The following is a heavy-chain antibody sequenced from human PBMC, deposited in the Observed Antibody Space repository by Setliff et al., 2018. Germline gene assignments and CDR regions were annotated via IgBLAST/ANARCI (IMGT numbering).Heavy chain of an antibody. D-gene: IGHD5-18*01. CDR1: GFSFSSYA. J-gene: IGHJ4*02. V-gene: IGHV3-23*01. Sequence: PGGSLRLSCAASGFSFSSYAMSWVRQAPGKGLEWVSKIFGSGDNTYYADSVKGRFTISRDNSKNTLYLQMTSLRAEDTATYFCATMDWIELSGYFKYWGQGSLVTVSS. CDR2: IFGSGDNT. CDR3: ATMDWIELSGYFKY.